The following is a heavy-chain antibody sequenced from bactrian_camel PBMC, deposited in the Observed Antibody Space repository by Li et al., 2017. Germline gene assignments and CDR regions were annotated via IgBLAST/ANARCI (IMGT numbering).Heavy chain of an antibody. CDR1: GYTYNRNC. J-gene: IGHJ4*01. CDR3: AADHNRGCMGWPTVEYDI. V-gene: IGHV3S6*01. D-gene: IGHD3*01. CDR2: YYTAGSDK. Sequence: VQLVESGGGSVQAGGSLRPSCAASGYTYNRNCMAWFRQVPGKEREAIAAYYTAGSDKYHFDSVMGRFTISLDNAKNTVYLQMNYLKPEDTAMYYCAADHNRGCMGWPTVEYDITGQGTQVTVSS.